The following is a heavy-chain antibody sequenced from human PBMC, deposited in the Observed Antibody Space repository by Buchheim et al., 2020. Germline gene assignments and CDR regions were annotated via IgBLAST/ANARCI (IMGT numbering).Heavy chain of an antibody. Sequence: QVQLVQSGAEVKKPGASVKVSCQASGYTFINYYIHWVRQVPGQGLEWMGKINPSGGSTRYAQKFQGRVTMTRDTSTSTVYLELSSLRSEDTAVYYCARAIGVVVIATSGGLLHYWGQGTL. J-gene: IGHJ4*02. CDR3: ARAIGVVVIATSGGLLHY. CDR2: INPSGGST. V-gene: IGHV1-46*01. D-gene: IGHD3-22*01. CDR1: GYTFINYY.